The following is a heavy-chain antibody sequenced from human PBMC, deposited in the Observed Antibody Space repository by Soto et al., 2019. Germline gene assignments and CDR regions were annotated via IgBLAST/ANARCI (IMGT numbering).Heavy chain of an antibody. CDR3: ARGKRFSDWFDP. Sequence: PSETLSLTCSVSGGTISGYYWTWIRQPAGKGLEWIGRIYSSGNTKYNPSLQSRVTMSLDTSNNQFSLRLTSVTAADTAVYYCARGKRFSDWFDPWGQGTLVTSPQ. V-gene: IGHV4-4*07. J-gene: IGHJ5*02. CDR1: GGTISGYY. D-gene: IGHD3-3*01. CDR2: IYSSGNT.